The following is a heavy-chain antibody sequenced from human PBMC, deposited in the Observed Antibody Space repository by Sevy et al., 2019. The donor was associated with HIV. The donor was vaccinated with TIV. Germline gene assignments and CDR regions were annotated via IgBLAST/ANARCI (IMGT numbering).Heavy chain of an antibody. CDR1: GFSFRNYG. Sequence: GGSLRLSCAASGFSFRNYGMHWVRQAPGKGLEWVAVISYDGSNTHYADSVKGRFTISRDNSKNTLFLQMSSLRAEDTAVYHCAKQDNLNDFPFDYWGQGILVTVSS. CDR2: ISYDGSNT. D-gene: IGHD1-1*01. V-gene: IGHV3-30*18. CDR3: AKQDNLNDFPFDY. J-gene: IGHJ4*02.